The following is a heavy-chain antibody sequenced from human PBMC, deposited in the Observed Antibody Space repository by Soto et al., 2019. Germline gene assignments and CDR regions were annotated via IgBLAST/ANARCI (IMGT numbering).Heavy chain of an antibody. Sequence: QVQLQESGPGLVKPSETLSLTCTVSGGSISSYYWSWIRQPPGKGLEWIGYIYYSGSTNYNPPLKRRVAMSVDTSKNQVSLKVSSVTAAYTAVYYSARRYGSCFDFWGQGTLVTVSS. V-gene: IGHV4-59*08. CDR3: ARRYGSCFDF. D-gene: IGHD5-18*01. J-gene: IGHJ4*01. CDR1: GGSISSYY. CDR2: IYYSGST.